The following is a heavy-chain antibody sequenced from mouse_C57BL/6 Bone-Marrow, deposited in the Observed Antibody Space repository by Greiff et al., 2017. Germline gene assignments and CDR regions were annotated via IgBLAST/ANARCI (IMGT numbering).Heavy chain of an antibody. Sequence: QVQLQQSGAELVKPGASVKMSCKASGYTFTSYWITWVKQRPGQGLEWIGDIYPGSGSTNYNEKFKSKATLTVDTSSSTAYMQLSSLTSEDSAVYDCAREGLEVATEYVDVWGTGTTVTVSS. CDR2: IYPGSGST. J-gene: IGHJ1*03. V-gene: IGHV1-55*01. CDR3: AREGLEVATEYVDV. CDR1: GYTFTSYW. D-gene: IGHD1-1*01.